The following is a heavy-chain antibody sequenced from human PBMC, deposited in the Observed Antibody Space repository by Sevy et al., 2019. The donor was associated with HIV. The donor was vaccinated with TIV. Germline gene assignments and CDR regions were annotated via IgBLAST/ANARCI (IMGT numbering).Heavy chain of an antibody. CDR2: INPNSGGT. Sequence: ASVKVSCEASGFSFTAYFIHWVRQAPGQGLEWMGWINPNSGGTNYAQKFQGRVTMTSDASISAAYMGLTSLTSDDTGVYYCARDRFIFGSGPPDSWGQGTLVTVSS. CDR3: ARDRFIFGSGPPDS. V-gene: IGHV1-2*02. CDR1: GFSFTAYF. J-gene: IGHJ4*02. D-gene: IGHD2-15*01.